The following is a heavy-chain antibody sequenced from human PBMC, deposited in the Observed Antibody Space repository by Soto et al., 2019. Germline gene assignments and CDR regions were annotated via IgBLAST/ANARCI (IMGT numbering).Heavy chain of an antibody. D-gene: IGHD2-2*01. CDR3: ARSHGSSTSLEIYYYYYYGMDV. J-gene: IGHJ6*02. Sequence: QVQLVQSGAEVKKPGSSVKVSCKASGGTFGSYAISWVRQAPGQGLEWMGGIIPIPGTANYAQKFQGRVTIAEDESTSTAYMELSSLRSEDTAVYYCARSHGSSTSLEIYYYYYYGMDVWGQGTTVTVSS. CDR2: IIPIPGTA. V-gene: IGHV1-69*01. CDR1: GGTFGSYA.